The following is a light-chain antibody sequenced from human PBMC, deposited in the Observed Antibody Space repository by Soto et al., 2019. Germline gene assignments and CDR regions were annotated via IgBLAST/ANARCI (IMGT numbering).Light chain of an antibody. CDR1: QSVRGN. CDR2: GAS. V-gene: IGKV3-15*01. Sequence: EIVMTQSPATLSVSPGEGVTLSCRASQSVRGNLAWYQQKPGQAPRLLIYGASTRATGIPARFSGSGSGTEFTLTISSLHSEDFAVYYCEQYDNWPPFTFGQETKLEIK. J-gene: IGKJ2*01. CDR3: EQYDNWPPFT.